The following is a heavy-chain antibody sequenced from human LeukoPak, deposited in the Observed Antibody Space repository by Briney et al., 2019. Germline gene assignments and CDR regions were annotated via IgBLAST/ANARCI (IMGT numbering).Heavy chain of an antibody. Sequence: GGSLRLSCAASGFTITTYAMSWVRQAPGKGLEWVSGSGSGGTTYYADSVKGRFTISRDNSKNTLYLQMNSLRAEDTAVYYCAIVGIGSYFDYWGQGTLVTVSS. CDR2: SGSGGTT. J-gene: IGHJ4*02. D-gene: IGHD1-14*01. CDR3: AIVGIGSYFDY. CDR1: GFTITTYA. V-gene: IGHV3-23*01.